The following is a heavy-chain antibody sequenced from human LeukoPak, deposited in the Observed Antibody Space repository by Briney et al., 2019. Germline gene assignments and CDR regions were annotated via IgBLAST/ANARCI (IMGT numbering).Heavy chain of an antibody. Sequence: SETLSLTCTVSGGSTSSYYWSWIRQPPGKGLEWIGEINHSGSTNYNPSLKSRVTISVDTSKNQFSLKLSSVTAADTAVYYCARDVVAAVGSFDYWGQGTQVTVSS. CDR1: GGSTSSYY. V-gene: IGHV4-34*01. CDR2: INHSGST. D-gene: IGHD6-13*01. CDR3: ARDVVAAVGSFDY. J-gene: IGHJ4*02.